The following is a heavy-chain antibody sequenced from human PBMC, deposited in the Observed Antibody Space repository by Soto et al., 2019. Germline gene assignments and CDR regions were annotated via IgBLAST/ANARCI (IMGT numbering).Heavy chain of an antibody. Sequence: GGSLRLSCEASGFTLSSHWMNWVRQAPGKGLVWVSRIDSDGGSITYADSVKGRFTISRDNAKNMLYLQMNSLRAEDTAVYYCAREVSSGWHFDYWGQGTLVTVSS. CDR3: AREVSSGWHFDY. CDR2: IDSDGGSI. J-gene: IGHJ4*02. CDR1: GFTLSSHW. D-gene: IGHD6-19*01. V-gene: IGHV3-74*01.